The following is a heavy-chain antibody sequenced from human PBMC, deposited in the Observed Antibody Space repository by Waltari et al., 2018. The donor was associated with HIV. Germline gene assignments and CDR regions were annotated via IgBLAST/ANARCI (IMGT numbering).Heavy chain of an antibody. CDR1: AFPFRKAW. J-gene: IGHJ4*02. D-gene: IGHD3-10*02. CDR3: TTIQFYYVFEF. V-gene: IGHV3-15*01. CDR2: IKTKTDGGTV. Sequence: EVQLVESGGGMGKPGGSLRLSCAVSAFPFRKAWIGWVRQAPGKGLEWVGLIKTKTDGGTVDYAAPVTGRFTISRDDSQSTLYLEINSLKTEDTAVYYCTTIQFYYVFEFWGQGTLVTVSS.